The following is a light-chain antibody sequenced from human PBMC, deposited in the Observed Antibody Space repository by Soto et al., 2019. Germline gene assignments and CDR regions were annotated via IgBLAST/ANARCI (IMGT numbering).Light chain of an antibody. V-gene: IGLV2-11*01. CDR2: DVN. Sequence: GSPGQSVTISCTGTSSDVGGYNYVSWYQQHPGKAPKLMIYDVNKRPSGAPDRFSGSKSGNTASLTISGLQAEDEADYYCCSYAGSYTLVFGTGTKVTVL. J-gene: IGLJ1*01. CDR1: SSDVGGYNY. CDR3: CSYAGSYTLV.